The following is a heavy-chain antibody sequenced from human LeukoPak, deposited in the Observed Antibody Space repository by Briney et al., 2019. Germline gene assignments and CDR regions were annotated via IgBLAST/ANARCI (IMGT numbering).Heavy chain of an antibody. D-gene: IGHD2-2*01. CDR2: ISAFNGNT. CDR1: GYTLTSFG. CDR3: ARDRPAAANDY. V-gene: IGHV1-18*01. J-gene: IGHJ4*02. Sequence: GASVKVSCKTSGYTLTSFGISWVRQAPGQGLEWMGWISAFNGNTNYAQKLQGRVTMTTDTSTSTAYMELRSLRSDDTAVYYCARDRPAAANDYWGQGTLVTVSS.